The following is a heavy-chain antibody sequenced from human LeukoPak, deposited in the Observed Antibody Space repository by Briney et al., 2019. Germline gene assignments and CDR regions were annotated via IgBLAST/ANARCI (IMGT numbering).Heavy chain of an antibody. D-gene: IGHD1-1*01. CDR2: VDPEDGET. V-gene: IGHV1-69-2*01. CDR3: ATLELERRSVIDY. CDR1: GYTFTDYD. J-gene: IGHJ4*01. Sequence: ASVKVSCKVSGYTFTDYDMHWVQQAPGKGLEWMGLVDPEDGETIYAEKFQGRVTITADASTDTAYMELSSLRSEDTAVYYCATLELERRSVIDYWGRGTLVTVSS.